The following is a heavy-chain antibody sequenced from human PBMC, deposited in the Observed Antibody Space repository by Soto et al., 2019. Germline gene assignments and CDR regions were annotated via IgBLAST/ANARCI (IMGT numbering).Heavy chain of an antibody. CDR3: AKAQHISGYYSLYYYYGMDV. D-gene: IGHD3-22*01. CDR2: ISGSGGST. CDR1: GFTFSSYA. V-gene: IGHV3-23*01. J-gene: IGHJ6*02. Sequence: PGGSLRLSCAASGFTFSSYAMSWVRQAPGKGLEWVSAISGSGGSTYYADSVKGRFTISRDNSKNTLYLQMNSLRAEDTAVYYCAKAQHISGYYSLYYYYGMDVWGQGTTVTVSS.